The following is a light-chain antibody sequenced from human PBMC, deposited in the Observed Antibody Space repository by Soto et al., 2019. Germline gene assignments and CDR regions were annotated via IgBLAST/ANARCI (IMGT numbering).Light chain of an antibody. CDR2: DAS. Sequence: EIVLTQSPGTLSLSPGERATLSCRASQSVGSSYLAWYQQKPGQAPRLLIFDASSRATGIPDRFSGSGSGTDFTLTISRLEPEDFAVYYCQHYGSSRTFGQGTRVEAK. V-gene: IGKV3-20*01. J-gene: IGKJ1*01. CDR3: QHYGSSRT. CDR1: QSVGSSY.